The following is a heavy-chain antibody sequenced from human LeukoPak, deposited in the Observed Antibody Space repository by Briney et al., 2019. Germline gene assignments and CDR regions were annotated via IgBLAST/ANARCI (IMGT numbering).Heavy chain of an antibody. CDR1: GYSFTNYW. Sequence: GESLKISCKGSGYSFTNYWIGWVRQMPRKGLEWMGIIYPGDSDTRYSPSFQGQVTISADKSISTAYLQWSSLKASDTAIYYCARLSTVTTLDYWGQGTLVTVSS. J-gene: IGHJ4*02. CDR3: ARLSTVTTLDY. D-gene: IGHD4-17*01. CDR2: IYPGDSDT. V-gene: IGHV5-51*01.